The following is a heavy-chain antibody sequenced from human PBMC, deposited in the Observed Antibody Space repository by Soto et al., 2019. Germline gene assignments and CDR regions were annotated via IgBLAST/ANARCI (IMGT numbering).Heavy chain of an antibody. CDR1: GGIISTYY. D-gene: IGHD3-22*01. Sequence: SETLSLTCRLSGGIISTYYWGWIRQPPGKGLEWIGNVYYSGSTNYNPSLKSRVTISVDTSKNQFSLSLKSVTAADTAVYYCASDYSGYSADPEYYGVEVWGQGTTVTVSS. V-gene: IGHV4-39*01. CDR3: ASDYSGYSADPEYYGVEV. J-gene: IGHJ6*02. CDR2: VYYSGST.